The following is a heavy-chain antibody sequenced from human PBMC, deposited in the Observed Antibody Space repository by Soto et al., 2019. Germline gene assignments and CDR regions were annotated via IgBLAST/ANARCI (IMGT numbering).Heavy chain of an antibody. CDR1: GFIFSDYY. J-gene: IGHJ6*03. CDR3: ARGGGEFYYHMDV. Sequence: QEQLVESGGGLVKPGGSLRLSCGASGFIFSDYYMSWIRRAPGKGLEWISHISSGGGTINYADSVRGRFTISRDNAKNPLSLELTSLRADDTAVYYCARGGGEFYYHMDVWGKGTPVTVSS. CDR2: ISSGGGTI. D-gene: IGHD3-16*01. V-gene: IGHV3-11*01.